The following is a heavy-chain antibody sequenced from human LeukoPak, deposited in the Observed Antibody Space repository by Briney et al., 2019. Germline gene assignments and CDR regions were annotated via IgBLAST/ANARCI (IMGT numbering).Heavy chain of an antibody. V-gene: IGHV3-30*02. Sequence: GGSLRLSCAVSGLTFNDYAMIWVRQAPGKGLEWVASIESNGNEKYSSDSLKGRFTISRDNSKNTLYLQMNTVRPEDTALFYCARGVTSWPQGPYHFDYWGQGILITVSS. CDR3: ARGVTSWPQGPYHFDY. CDR2: IESNGNEK. J-gene: IGHJ4*02. CDR1: GLTFNDYA. D-gene: IGHD2-2*01.